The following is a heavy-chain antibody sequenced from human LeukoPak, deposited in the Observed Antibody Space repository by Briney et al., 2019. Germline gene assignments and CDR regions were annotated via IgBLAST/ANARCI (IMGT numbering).Heavy chain of an antibody. Sequence: ETLSLTCTVSGGSISRSKWWSWVRQAPGKGLEWVSAITATSSSTHDADSVQGRFTISRDNSKNTLYLQMNSLRPEDTAIYYCAKLFESGTYNNFFHYWGQGTLVTVFS. CDR1: GGSISRSK. CDR2: ITATSSST. CDR3: AKLFESGTYNNFFHY. J-gene: IGHJ4*02. V-gene: IGHV3-23*01. D-gene: IGHD3-10*01.